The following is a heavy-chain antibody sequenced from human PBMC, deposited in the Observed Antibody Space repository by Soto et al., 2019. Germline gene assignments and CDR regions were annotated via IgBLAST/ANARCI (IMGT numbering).Heavy chain of an antibody. CDR1: GFTFSNDW. CDR2: IKSKTDGGTT. J-gene: IGHJ4*02. CDR3: TTAIPRSWYMPVGY. Sequence: VQLLESGGGLVKPGGSLRLSCVASGFTFSNDWMSWVRQAPGKGLEWVGRIKSKTDGGTTDYAAPVKGRFTISREDSKNTLYLQMNRLKTEDTAVYYCTTAIPRSWYMPVGYWGQGTLVTVSS. V-gene: IGHV3-15*01. D-gene: IGHD6-13*01.